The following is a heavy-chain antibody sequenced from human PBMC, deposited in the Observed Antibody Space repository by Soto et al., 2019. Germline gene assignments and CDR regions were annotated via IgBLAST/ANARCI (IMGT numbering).Heavy chain of an antibody. J-gene: IGHJ4*02. D-gene: IGHD6-19*01. CDR1: GFTFSSYG. CDR2: ISYDGSNK. CDR3: AKVMGVSGTWFYDY. V-gene: IGHV3-30*18. Sequence: GGSLRLSCAASGFTFSSYGMHWVRQAPGKGLEWVAVISYDGSNKYYADSVKGRFTISRDNSKNTLYLQMDSLRAEDTAVYYCAKVMGVSGTWFYDYWGQGTLGTVSA.